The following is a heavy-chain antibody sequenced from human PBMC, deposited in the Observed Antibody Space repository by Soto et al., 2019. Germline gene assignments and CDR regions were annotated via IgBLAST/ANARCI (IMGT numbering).Heavy chain of an antibody. CDR3: AGANTEKNTYYYDGMDV. CDR1: GFTVSSNY. CDR2: IYSGGST. V-gene: IGHV3-53*01. J-gene: IGHJ6*02. Sequence: GGSLRLSCAASGFTVSSNYMGWVRQAPGEGLGWGSVIYSGGSTYYADSVKGRFTISRDNSKKTLYLQMNSLKAEDTAVYYCAGANTEKNTYYYDGMDVWGQGTTVTVSS.